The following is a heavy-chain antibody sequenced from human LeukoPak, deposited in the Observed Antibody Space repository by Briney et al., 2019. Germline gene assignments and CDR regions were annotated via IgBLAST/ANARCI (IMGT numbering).Heavy chain of an antibody. CDR1: GYTFTVYY. V-gene: IGHV1-2*02. D-gene: IGHD3-10*01. CDR2: INPNSGGT. J-gene: IGHJ4*02. Sequence: ASVTVSCKASGYTFTVYYMHWVRQAPGQGLEWMGWINPNSGGTNYAQKFRGRVTMTRDTSISTAYMELSRLRSDDTAVYYCARGLWFGELLCYWGQGTLVTVSS. CDR3: ARGLWFGELLCY.